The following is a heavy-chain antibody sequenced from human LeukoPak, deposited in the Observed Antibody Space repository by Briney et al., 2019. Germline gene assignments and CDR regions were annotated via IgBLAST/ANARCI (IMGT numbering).Heavy chain of an antibody. Sequence: GGSLRLSCAASGFIFSSYEMNWVRQAPGKGLEWVSYISSSGSTIYYADSVKGRFTTSRDNAKNSLYLQMNSLRAEDTAVYYCARATYGDFDYWGQGTLVTVSS. D-gene: IGHD4/OR15-4a*01. V-gene: IGHV3-48*03. CDR3: ARATYGDFDY. CDR1: GFIFSSYE. CDR2: ISSSGSTI. J-gene: IGHJ4*02.